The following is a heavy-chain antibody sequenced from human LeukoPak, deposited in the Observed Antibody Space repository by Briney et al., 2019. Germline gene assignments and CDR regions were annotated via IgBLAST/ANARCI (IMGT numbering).Heavy chain of an antibody. Sequence: SETLSLTCTVSGGSISSYYWSWIRQPPGKGLEWIGYVYYSGSTNYNPSLKSRVTISVDTSENQISLKLSSVTAADTAVYYCARSELLWFGGVNSGFDYWGQGTLVTVSS. CDR1: GGSISSYY. D-gene: IGHD3-10*01. CDR2: VYYSGST. CDR3: ARSELLWFGGVNSGFDY. J-gene: IGHJ4*02. V-gene: IGHV4-59*01.